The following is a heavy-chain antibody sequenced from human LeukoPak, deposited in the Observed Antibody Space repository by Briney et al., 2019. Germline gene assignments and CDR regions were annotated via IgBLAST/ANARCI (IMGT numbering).Heavy chain of an antibody. J-gene: IGHJ5*02. CDR1: GGTFSSYA. D-gene: IGHD3-10*01. CDR2: IIPILGIA. V-gene: IGHV1-69*04. Sequence: ASVKVSCKASGGTFSSYAISWVRQAPGQGLEWMGRIIPILGIANYAQKFQGRVTITADKSTSTAYMGLSSLRSEDTAVYYCARLRDPYGSGSYSDNWFDPWGQGTLVTVSS. CDR3: ARLRDPYGSGSYSDNWFDP.